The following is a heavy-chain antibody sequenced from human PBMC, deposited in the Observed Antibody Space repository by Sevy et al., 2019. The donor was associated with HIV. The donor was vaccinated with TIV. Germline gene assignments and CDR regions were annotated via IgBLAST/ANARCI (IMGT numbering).Heavy chain of an antibody. J-gene: IGHJ3*01. CDR2: ITYSGNT. D-gene: IGHD3-16*02. CDR3: AKSGSFPRYSDDAFDL. CDR1: GGSISTNY. V-gene: IGHV4-59*01. Sequence: SETLSLTCTVSGGSISTNYWSWIRQPPGKGLEWIGNITYSGNTNYNPSLKSRVAISVDTSKNQYSLKVTSVTAADTAVYYYAKSGSFPRYSDDAFDLWGQGTMVTVSS.